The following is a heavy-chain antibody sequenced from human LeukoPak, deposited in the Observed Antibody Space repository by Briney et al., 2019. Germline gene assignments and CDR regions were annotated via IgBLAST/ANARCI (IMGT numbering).Heavy chain of an antibody. V-gene: IGHV1-18*01. J-gene: IGHJ6*03. D-gene: IGHD1-20*01. CDR2: ISAYNGNT. CDR3: AREGGRYNWNQNYYYYYMDV. CDR1: GYTFTSYG. Sequence: ASVKVSCKASGYTFTSYGISWVRQAPGQGLEWMGWISAYNGNTNYAQKLQGRVTMTTDTSTSTAYMELRSLRSDDTAVYYCAREGGRYNWNQNYYYYYMDVWGKGTTVTVSS.